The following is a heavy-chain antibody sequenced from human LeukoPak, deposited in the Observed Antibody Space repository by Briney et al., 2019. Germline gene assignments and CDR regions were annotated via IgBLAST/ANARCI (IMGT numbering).Heavy chain of an antibody. CDR1: GFTFSSYA. J-gene: IGHJ3*02. D-gene: IGHD6-13*01. CDR3: AREGIAAAFDI. CDR2: ISYDGSNK. V-gene: IGHV3-30-3*01. Sequence: GSLRLSCAASGFTFSSYAMHWVRHAPGKGLEWVAVISYDGSNKYYADSVKGRFTISRDNSKNTLYLQMNSLRAEDTAVYYCAREGIAAAFDIWGQGTMVTVSS.